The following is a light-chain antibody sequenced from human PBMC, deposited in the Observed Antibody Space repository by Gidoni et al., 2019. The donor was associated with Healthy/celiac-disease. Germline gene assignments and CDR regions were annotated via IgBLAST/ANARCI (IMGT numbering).Light chain of an antibody. J-gene: IGKJ3*01. Sequence: DIVMTQSPDSLAVSLGERANKNYLAWYQQKPGQPPKLLIYWASTRESGVPDRFRGSGSGTDFTLTISSLQAEDVAVYYCQQYYSTPPTFGPGTKVDIK. CDR1: KNY. CDR3: QQYYSTPPT. CDR2: WAS. V-gene: IGKV4-1*01.